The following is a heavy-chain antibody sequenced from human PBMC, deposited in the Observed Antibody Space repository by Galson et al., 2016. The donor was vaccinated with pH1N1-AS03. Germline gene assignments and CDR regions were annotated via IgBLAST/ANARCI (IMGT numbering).Heavy chain of an antibody. CDR2: ISSSGSTI. CDR3: ATSGVQDY. D-gene: IGHD1-1*01. V-gene: IGHV3-48*03. CDR1: GFTFSSYE. Sequence: SLRLSCAASGFTFSSYEMNWVRQAPGKGLEWVSHISSSGSTIYYADSVKGRFTISRDNANNSLYMQMNSLRAEDTAVYYCATSGVQDYWGQGTLVTVSS. J-gene: IGHJ4*02.